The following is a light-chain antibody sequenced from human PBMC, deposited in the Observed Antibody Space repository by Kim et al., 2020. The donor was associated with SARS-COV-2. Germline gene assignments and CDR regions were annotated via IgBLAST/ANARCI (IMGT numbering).Light chain of an antibody. J-gene: IGKJ2*02. CDR2: GTS. CDR1: QSVGRN. V-gene: IGKV3-15*01. Sequence: SPGERATLSCRASQSVGRNLAWYQQKPGQAPRLLFYGTSTRATGVPARFSASGSGTEFTLTISSLQSEDFAVYYCQQYNNWPLPCTFGQGTKLEMK. CDR3: QQYNNWPLPCT.